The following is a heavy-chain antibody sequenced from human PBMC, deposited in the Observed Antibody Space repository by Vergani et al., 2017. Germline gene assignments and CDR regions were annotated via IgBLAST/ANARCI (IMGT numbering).Heavy chain of an antibody. Sequence: QVQLVESGGGVVQPGGSLRLSCAASGFTFNSYGMHWVRQAPGKGLEWVASIRSDESRRYYGDSMEGPFTISRDNSKNTLYLQMNSLRAEDTAVYYCANSEGAGVTIFGVVIPEFDYWGQGTLVTVSS. V-gene: IGHV3-30*02. CDR2: IRSDESRR. CDR3: ANSEGAGVTIFGVVIPEFDY. J-gene: IGHJ4*02. D-gene: IGHD3-3*01. CDR1: GFTFNSYG.